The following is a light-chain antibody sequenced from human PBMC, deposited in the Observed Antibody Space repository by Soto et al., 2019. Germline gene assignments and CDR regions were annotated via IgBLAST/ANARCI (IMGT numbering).Light chain of an antibody. CDR2: GAS. J-gene: IGKJ4*01. CDR1: QSVSSSS. Sequence: EIVLTQSPGTLSLSPGEGATLSCRASQSVSSSSLTWYQQKRGQAPMLLIYGASTRATGITDRFSGSGSGTDFTLTISRLEPEDFAVYYCNPDHSPSTFGGGTKVEIK. V-gene: IGKV3-20*01. CDR3: NPDHSPST.